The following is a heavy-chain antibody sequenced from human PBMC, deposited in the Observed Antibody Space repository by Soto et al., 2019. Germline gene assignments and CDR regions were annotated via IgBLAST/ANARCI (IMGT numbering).Heavy chain of an antibody. CDR3: ARTMVRGPRGEFDY. Sequence: VASVKVSCKASGGTFSRYGISWGRQAPGQGLGWMGWISAYNGNTNYAQKLQGRVTMTTDTSTSTAYMELRSLRSDDTAVYYCARTMVRGPRGEFDYWGQGTLVTVSS. D-gene: IGHD3-10*01. CDR1: GGTFSRYG. V-gene: IGHV1-18*01. J-gene: IGHJ4*02. CDR2: ISAYNGNT.